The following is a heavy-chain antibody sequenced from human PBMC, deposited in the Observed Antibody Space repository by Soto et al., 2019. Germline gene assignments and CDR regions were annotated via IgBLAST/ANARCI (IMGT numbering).Heavy chain of an antibody. CDR3: TREGI. V-gene: IGHV3-48*02. J-gene: IGHJ4*02. Sequence: EVQLVESGGGLAQPGGSLRLSCAASGFTFSDYAMNWVRQVPGKGLEWLSQIASSGTPIYYADSVRGRFTISRDNAENSLYLQMNSLRDEDTAVYFCTREGIWGQGTLVTVSS. CDR2: IASSGTPI. CDR1: GFTFSDYA.